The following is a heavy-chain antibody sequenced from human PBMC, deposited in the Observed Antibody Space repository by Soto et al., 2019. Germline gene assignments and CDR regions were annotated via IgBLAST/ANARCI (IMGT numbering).Heavy chain of an antibody. D-gene: IGHD3-16*01. V-gene: IGHV1-18*01. CDR3: AMVDNYVTPTTADL. J-gene: IGHJ6*02. Sequence: QVQLVQSGDEVRKPGSSVKVPCKASGYIFVNYGIAWVRQAPGQGLEWMGWISPYSGNTLYASTVQGRLTMTTHTSTSPAYMDLGRLPAADTAVDYWAMVDNYVTPTTADLWGQGTTVSVSS. CDR2: ISPYSGNT. CDR1: GYIFVNYG.